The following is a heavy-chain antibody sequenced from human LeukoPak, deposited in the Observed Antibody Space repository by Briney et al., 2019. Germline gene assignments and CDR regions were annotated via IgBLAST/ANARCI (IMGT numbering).Heavy chain of an antibody. CDR3: AKGLVPYSRSSCFDY. CDR2: IRYDGDNR. D-gene: IGHD6-6*01. J-gene: IGHJ4*02. CDR1: GFTFSSYA. Sequence: PGGSLRLSCAASGFTFSSYAMHWVRQAPGKGLEWVAFIRYDGDNRYYADSVKGRFTISRDNSKNTLYLQMNSLRPEDTAVYYCAKGLVPYSRSSCFDYWGQGTLVTVSS. V-gene: IGHV3-30*02.